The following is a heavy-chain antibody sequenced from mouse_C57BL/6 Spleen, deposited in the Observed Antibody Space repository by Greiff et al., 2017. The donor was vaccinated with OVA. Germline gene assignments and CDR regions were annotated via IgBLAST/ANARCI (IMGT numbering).Heavy chain of an antibody. J-gene: IGHJ1*03. Sequence: EVKLVESGGGLVKPGGSLKLSCAASGFTFSDYGMHWVRQAPETGLEWVAYISSGSSTIYYADTVKGRFTISRDNAKNPLFLQMTSLRAEDTAMYYCARDYGSSYWYFDVWGTGTTVTVSS. D-gene: IGHD1-1*01. CDR3: ARDYGSSYWYFDV. V-gene: IGHV5-17*01. CDR2: ISSGSSTI. CDR1: GFTFSDYG.